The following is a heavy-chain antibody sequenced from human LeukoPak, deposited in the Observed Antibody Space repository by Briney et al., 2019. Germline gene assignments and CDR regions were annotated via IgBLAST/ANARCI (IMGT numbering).Heavy chain of an antibody. V-gene: IGHV4-39*07. D-gene: IGHD6-19*01. CDR3: ARDPAIAVAGTLGGVDV. Sequence: PSETLSLTCSVSGGSISSSSHYWDWIRQPPGEGLEWIGSIYYSGSTYYNPSLKSRVTISVDTSKNQFSLELSSVTAADTAVYYCARDPAIAVAGTLGGVDVWGQGTTVTVSS. CDR1: GGSISSSSHY. J-gene: IGHJ6*02. CDR2: IYYSGST.